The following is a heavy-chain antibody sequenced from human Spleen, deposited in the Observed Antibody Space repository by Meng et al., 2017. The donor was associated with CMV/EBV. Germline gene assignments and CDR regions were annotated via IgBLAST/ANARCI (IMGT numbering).Heavy chain of an antibody. CDR2: IHSDGSST. V-gene: IGHV3-74*01. J-gene: IGHJ4*02. CDR3: TRDGVATGDY. D-gene: IGHD5-12*01. CDR1: GFSFSSYW. Sequence: GESLKISCEASGFSFSSYWMHWVRQALGKGLVWVAHIHSDGSSTTYADSVKGRFTISRDNAKNTVFLQMHSLGVEDTAFYYCTRDGVATGDYWGQGTLVTVSS.